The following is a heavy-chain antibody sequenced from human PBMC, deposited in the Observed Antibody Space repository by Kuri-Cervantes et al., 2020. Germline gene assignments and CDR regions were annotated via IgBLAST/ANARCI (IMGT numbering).Heavy chain of an antibody. CDR3: ARVGYSSGRKARQKYFQH. CDR2: ISYDGSNK. J-gene: IGHJ1*01. Sequence: GESLKISCAASGFTFSSYSMNWVRQAPGKGLEWVAVISYDGSNKYYADSVKGRFTISRDNSKNTLYLQMNSLRAEDTAVYYCARVGYSSGRKARQKYFQHWGQGTLVTVSS. CDR1: GFTFSSYS. V-gene: IGHV3-30*03. D-gene: IGHD6-19*01.